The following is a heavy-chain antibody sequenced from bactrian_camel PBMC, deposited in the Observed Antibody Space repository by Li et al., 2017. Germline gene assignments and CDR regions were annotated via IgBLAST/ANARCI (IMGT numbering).Heavy chain of an antibody. D-gene: IGHD7*01. V-gene: IGHV3S42*01. J-gene: IGHJ7*01. Sequence: VQLVESGGGLVQPGGSLGLSCLASGFQFADYPMSWVRQAPGKGLEWVAQIAYDGWVSRYHDSAKGRFTISRDNAKNTMYLQMTSLKPDDAGTYYCAVAIRGMYGGTWFCHNRDGIDYWGEGTQVTVS. CDR2: IAYDGWVS. CDR1: GFQFADYP.